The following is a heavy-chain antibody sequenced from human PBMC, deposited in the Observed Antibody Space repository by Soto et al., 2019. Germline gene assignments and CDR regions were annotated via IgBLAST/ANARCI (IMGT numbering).Heavy chain of an antibody. CDR3: ARDGGGVAARGFFDY. Sequence: GGSLRLSCAASGFTVSSNYMSWVRQAPGKGLEWVSVIYSGGSTYYADSVKGRFTISRDNSKNTLYLQMNSLRAEDTAVYYCARDGGGVAARGFFDYWGQGTLVTVSS. CDR1: GFTVSSNY. CDR2: IYSGGST. D-gene: IGHD2-15*01. V-gene: IGHV3-66*02. J-gene: IGHJ4*02.